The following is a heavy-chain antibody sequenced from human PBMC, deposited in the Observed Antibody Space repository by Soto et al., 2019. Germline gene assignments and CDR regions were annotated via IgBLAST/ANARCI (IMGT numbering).Heavy chain of an antibody. D-gene: IGHD3-3*01. CDR3: ARVKVLRFLEWIKYYGMDV. J-gene: IGHJ6*02. CDR2: IKQDGSEK. CDR1: GFTFSSYW. Sequence: EVQLVESGGGLVQPGGSLRLSCAASGFTFSSYWMSWVRQAPGKGLEWVANIKQDGSEKYYVDSVKGRFTISRDNAKNLLYLQMNSLRAEDTAVYYCARVKVLRFLEWIKYYGMDVWGQGTTVTVSS. V-gene: IGHV3-7*01.